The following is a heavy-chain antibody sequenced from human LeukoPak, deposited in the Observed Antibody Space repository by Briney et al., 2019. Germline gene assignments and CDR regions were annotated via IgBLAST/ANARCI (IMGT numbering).Heavy chain of an antibody. CDR2: INPSGDGDST. D-gene: IGHD2-2*01. J-gene: IGHJ5*02. Sequence: ASVKVSCKASVYTFTSYYIHWVRQADGQGLGWMGIINPSGDGDSTSYAQKFQGRVIMTRDMSTNTVYMELSSLRSEDTAVYYCARGVCSGTSCYWGHNWFDPWGQGTLVTVSS. V-gene: IGHV1-46*01. CDR1: VYTFTSYY. CDR3: ARGVCSGTSCYWGHNWFDP.